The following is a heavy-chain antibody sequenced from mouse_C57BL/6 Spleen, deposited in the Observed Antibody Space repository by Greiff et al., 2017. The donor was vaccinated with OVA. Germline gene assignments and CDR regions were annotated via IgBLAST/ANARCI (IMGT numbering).Heavy chain of an antibody. Sequence: EVHLVESGGGLVKPGGSLKLSCAASGFTFSDYGMHWVRQAPEKWLEWVAYISSGSSTIYYADTVKGRFTISRDNAKNTLFLQMTSLRSEDTAMYYCARRITTVVANYAMDYWGQGTSVTVSS. J-gene: IGHJ4*01. V-gene: IGHV5-17*01. CDR3: ARRITTVVANYAMDY. D-gene: IGHD1-1*01. CDR2: ISSGSSTI. CDR1: GFTFSDYG.